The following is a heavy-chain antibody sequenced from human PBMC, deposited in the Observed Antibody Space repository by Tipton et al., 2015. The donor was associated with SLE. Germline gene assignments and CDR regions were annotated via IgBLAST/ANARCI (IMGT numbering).Heavy chain of an antibody. J-gene: IGHJ6*03. V-gene: IGHV4-59*01. CDR2: ISDGGGT. D-gene: IGHD4/OR15-4a*01. CDR3: AREGGVLNGDYMDV. Sequence: TLSLTCSVSGGSISSNYWIWIRQPPGKGLEWIGDISDGGGTNYNPSRKSRVTISVDPAKNQFSLKLTSVTAADTAVYYCAREGGVLNGDYMDVWGKGTTVTVSS. CDR1: GGSISSNY.